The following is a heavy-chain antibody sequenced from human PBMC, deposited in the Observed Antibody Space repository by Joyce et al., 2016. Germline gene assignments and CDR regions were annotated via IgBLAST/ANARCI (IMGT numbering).Heavy chain of an antibody. D-gene: IGHD5-18*01. CDR3: AKDGYSYGYQYFHH. CDR2: IDWNSGNI. J-gene: IGHJ1*01. Sequence: EVQLEESGGGLVQTGRSLRLSCAAAGFTFDDYAMHWARQAPGKGLEWVSYIDWNSGNIGYADSVKGRFTISRDNAKNSLFLEMNNLRPEDTALYYCAKDGYSYGYQYFHHWGQGTLVTVSS. CDR1: GFTFDDYA. V-gene: IGHV3-9*01.